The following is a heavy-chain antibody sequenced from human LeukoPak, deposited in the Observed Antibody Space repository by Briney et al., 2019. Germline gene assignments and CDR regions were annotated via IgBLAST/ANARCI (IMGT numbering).Heavy chain of an antibody. V-gene: IGHV3-48*04. CDR2: ISSSSSTI. D-gene: IGHD3-10*01. CDR3: ARGALYYYGSGRPSY. Sequence: GGSLRLSCAASGFTFSSYSMNWVCQAPGKGLEWVSYISSSSSTIYYADSVKGRFTISRDNAKNSLYLQMNSLRAEDTAVYYCARGALYYYGSGRPSYWGQGTLVTVSS. CDR1: GFTFSSYS. J-gene: IGHJ4*02.